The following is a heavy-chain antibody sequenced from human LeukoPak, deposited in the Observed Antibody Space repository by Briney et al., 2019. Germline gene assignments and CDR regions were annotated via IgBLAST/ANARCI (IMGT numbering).Heavy chain of an antibody. V-gene: IGHV1-18*01. CDR2: ISAYNGNT. CDR1: GYTFTSYG. J-gene: IGHJ4*02. CDR3: APTSEAYTSNWNV. D-gene: IGHD1-20*01. Sequence: ASVKVSCKASGYTFTSYGISRVRQAPGQGLEWMGWISAYNGNTNYAQKLQGRVTMTTDTSTSTAYLEVRRLRSDDTAVYYCAPTSEAYTSNWNVWGQGTLVTVSS.